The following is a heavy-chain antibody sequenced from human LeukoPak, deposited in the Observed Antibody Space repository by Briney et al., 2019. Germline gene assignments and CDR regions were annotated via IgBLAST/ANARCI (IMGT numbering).Heavy chain of an antibody. D-gene: IGHD3-10*01. CDR1: GYTFTDYY. CDR3: ARDGYYGSGSYSAPDY. J-gene: IGHJ4*02. CDR2: INPNSGGT. V-gene: IGHV1-2*02. Sequence: GASVTVSCKASGYTFTDYYMHWVRQAPGQGLEGMGWINPNSGGTNYAQKFQGRVTMTRDTSISTAYMELSRLRSDDTAVYYCARDGYYGSGSYSAPDYWGQGTLVSVSS.